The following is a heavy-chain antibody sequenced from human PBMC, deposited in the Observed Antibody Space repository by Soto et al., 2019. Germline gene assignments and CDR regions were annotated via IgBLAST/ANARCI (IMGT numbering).Heavy chain of an antibody. CDR1: GFTFSSYA. CDR2: ISYDGSNK. Sequence: RGSLRLSCAASGFTFSSYAMHWVRQAPGKGLEWVAVISYDGSNKYYADSVKGRFTISRDNSKNTLYLQMNSLRAEDTAVYYCARGGPGIAAVVTDPPLTDSLYWGRGTLVPVSS. CDR3: ARGGPGIAAVVTDPPLTDSLY. D-gene: IGHD6-13*01. J-gene: IGHJ4*02. V-gene: IGHV3-30-3*01.